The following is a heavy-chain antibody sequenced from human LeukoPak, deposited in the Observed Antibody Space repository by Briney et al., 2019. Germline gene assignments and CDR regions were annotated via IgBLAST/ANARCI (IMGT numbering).Heavy chain of an antibody. CDR2: ISSSGSTI. Sequence: GGSLRLSCAASGFTFSSYEMNWVRQAPGKGLEWVSYISSSGSTIYYADSVKGRFTISRDNAKSSLYLQMNSLRAEDTAVYYCAELGITMIGGVWGKGATVTISS. CDR1: GFTFSSYE. V-gene: IGHV3-48*03. CDR3: AELGITMIGGV. J-gene: IGHJ6*04. D-gene: IGHD3-10*02.